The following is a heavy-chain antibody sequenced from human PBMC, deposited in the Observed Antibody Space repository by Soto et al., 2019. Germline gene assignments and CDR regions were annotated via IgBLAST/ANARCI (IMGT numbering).Heavy chain of an antibody. CDR1: GFTVSSNY. CDR2: IYGGRST. J-gene: IGHJ4*02. Sequence: EVQLVESGGGLVQPGGSLRLSCAASGFTVSSNYMSWVRQAPGKGLECVSVIYGGRSTYYADSVKGTCTISRDKSKNTLYLQMNSLSAEDTAVYYCASAHSTVTTYSFDYWGQGTLVTVSA. CDR3: ASAHSTVTTYSFDY. D-gene: IGHD4-17*01. V-gene: IGHV3-66*01.